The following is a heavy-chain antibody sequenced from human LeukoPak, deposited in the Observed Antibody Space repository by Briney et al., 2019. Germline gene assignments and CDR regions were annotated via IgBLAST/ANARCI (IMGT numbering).Heavy chain of an antibody. CDR3: AATLTVTTFSGIGY. CDR2: ITPMLGIA. D-gene: IGHD4-17*01. V-gene: IGHV1-69*04. J-gene: IGHJ4*02. Sequence: SVKVSCKASGATFISYAISWVRQAPGQGLEWMGRITPMLGIANSAQKFQGRVSITADKSTSTAYMELSSLTSEDTAVYYCAATLTVTTFSGIGYWGQGTLVAVSS. CDR1: GATFISYA.